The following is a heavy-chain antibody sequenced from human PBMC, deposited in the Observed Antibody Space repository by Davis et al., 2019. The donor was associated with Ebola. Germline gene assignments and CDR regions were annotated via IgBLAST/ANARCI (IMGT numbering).Heavy chain of an antibody. CDR1: GFTFSSYW. V-gene: IGHV3-7*01. Sequence: PGGSLRLSCAVSGFTFSSYWMTWVRLAPGKGLEWVANIRQDGSEKQYVGSVEGQFTISRDNAKNSLYLQMNSLRAEDTAVYYCAVVGATVYWGQGTLVTVSS. CDR3: AVVGATVY. D-gene: IGHD1-26*01. J-gene: IGHJ4*02. CDR2: IRQDGSEK.